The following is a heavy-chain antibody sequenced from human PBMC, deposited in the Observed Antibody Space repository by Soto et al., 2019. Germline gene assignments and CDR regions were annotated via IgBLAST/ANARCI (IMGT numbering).Heavy chain of an antibody. CDR3: VRSRQIDNSNEYGMDV. V-gene: IGHV4-30-4*01. D-gene: IGHD3-22*01. CDR1: GGSINSGGSY. CDR2: IHYGGST. Sequence: QVQLQESGPGLVKPSQTLSLTCTVSGGSINSGGSYWSLIRQPPGKGTEWIGYIHYGGSTYYDASHCSGVTISADTSKKQFSLKLSSVTAANTPVYFCVRSRQIDNSNEYGMDVWGQGTTFTVS. J-gene: IGHJ6*02.